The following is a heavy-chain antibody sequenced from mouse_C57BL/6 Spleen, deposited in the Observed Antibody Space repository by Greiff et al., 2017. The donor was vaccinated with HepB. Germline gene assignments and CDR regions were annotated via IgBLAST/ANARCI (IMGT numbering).Heavy chain of an antibody. D-gene: IGHD1-1*01. CDR1: GYTFTDYN. Sequence: EVQLQQSGPELVKPGASVKMSCKASGYTFTDYNMHWVKQSHGKSLEWIGYINPNNGGTSYNQKFKGKATLTVNKPSSTAYRELRSLTSEESAVYYCARERGSSTIFAYWGQGTLVTVAA. V-gene: IGHV1-22*01. CDR2: INPNNGGT. CDR3: ARERGSSTIFAY. J-gene: IGHJ3*01.